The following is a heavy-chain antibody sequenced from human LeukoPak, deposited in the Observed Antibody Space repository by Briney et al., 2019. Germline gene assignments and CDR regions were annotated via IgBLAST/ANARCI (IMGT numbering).Heavy chain of an antibody. J-gene: IGHJ5*02. CDR3: ARASLIVKGPFSWFDP. CDR1: GYTFTSYY. Sequence: ASVKVSCKASGYTFTSYYMHWVRQAPGQGLEWMGIINPSGGSTSYAQKFQGRVTMTRDTSTSTVYMELSSLRSEDTAVYYCARASLIVKGPFSWFDPWGQGTLVTVSS. CDR2: INPSGGST. V-gene: IGHV1-46*01. D-gene: IGHD2/OR15-2a*01.